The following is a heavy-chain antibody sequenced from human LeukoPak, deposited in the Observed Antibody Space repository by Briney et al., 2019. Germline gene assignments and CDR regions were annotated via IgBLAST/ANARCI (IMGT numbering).Heavy chain of an antibody. CDR2: ISGSGSST. V-gene: IGHV3-23*01. CDR1: GFTFSNYA. J-gene: IGHJ4*02. D-gene: IGHD4/OR15-4a*01. CDR3: ARRAGAYSHPYDY. Sequence: PGGSLRLSCAASGFTFSNYAMSWVRQAPGKGLEWVSAISGSGSSTYYADFVKGRFTISRDNSKNTLYLQMNSLRAEDTAVYYCARRAGAYSHPYDYWGQGTLVTVSS.